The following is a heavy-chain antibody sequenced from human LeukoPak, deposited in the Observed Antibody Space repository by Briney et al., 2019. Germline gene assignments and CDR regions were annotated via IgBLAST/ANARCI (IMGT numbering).Heavy chain of an antibody. D-gene: IGHD6-19*01. CDR3: ASQFWWAAVAGTTLDY. J-gene: IGHJ4*02. Sequence: PGGSLRLSCAASGFTFSNYGIHWVRQAPGGGLEWVANIKEDGSEKYYVDSVKGRFTISRDNAKISLYLQMNSLRAEDTAVYYCASQFWWAAVAGTTLDYWGQGTLVTVSS. CDR2: IKEDGSEK. CDR1: GFTFSNYG. V-gene: IGHV3-7*05.